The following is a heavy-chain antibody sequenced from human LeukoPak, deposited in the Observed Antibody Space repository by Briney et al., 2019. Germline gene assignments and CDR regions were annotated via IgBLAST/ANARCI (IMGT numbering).Heavy chain of an antibody. D-gene: IGHD2-8*01. J-gene: IGHJ4*02. CDR1: GGSISSGGYY. V-gene: IGHV4-31*03. CDR3: ARSWAGMYYPFYYFDY. Sequence: PSQTLSLTCTVSGGSISSGGYYWSWIRQHPGKGLEWIGYIYYSGSTYYNPSLKSRVNISADTSKSQFSLNLDSVTAADTAVYYCARSWAGMYYPFYYFDYWGQGSLVTVSS. CDR2: IYYSGST.